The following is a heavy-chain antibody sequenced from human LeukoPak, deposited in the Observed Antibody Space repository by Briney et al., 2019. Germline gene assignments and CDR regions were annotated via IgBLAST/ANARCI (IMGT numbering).Heavy chain of an antibody. CDR3: ARGVMFDYLPANTFYYYYYYMDV. Sequence: ASVKVSCKAAGYTFTSYGIRWVRQAPGQGVEWLGWISAYNGNTNLAQNLQGRVTMTTDTSTNTAYMELRSLRSDDTAVYYCARGVMFDYLPANTFYYYYYYMDVWGKGATVTISS. D-gene: IGHD3-10*02. J-gene: IGHJ6*03. V-gene: IGHV1-18*01. CDR1: GYTFTSYG. CDR2: ISAYNGNT.